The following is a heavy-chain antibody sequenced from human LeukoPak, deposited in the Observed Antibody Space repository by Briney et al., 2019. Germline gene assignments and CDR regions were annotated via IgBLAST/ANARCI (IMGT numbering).Heavy chain of an antibody. CDR3: ARHSSNYYDSSGSLDP. J-gene: IGHJ5*02. CDR1: GGSISSSSYY. CDR2: IYYSGST. V-gene: IGHV4-39*01. Sequence: SETLSLTCTVSGGSISSSSYYWGWIRQPPGKGLEWIGCIYYSGSTYYNPSLKSRVTISVDTSKNQFSLKLSSVTAADTAVYYCARHSSNYYDSSGSLDPWGQGTLVTVSS. D-gene: IGHD3-22*01.